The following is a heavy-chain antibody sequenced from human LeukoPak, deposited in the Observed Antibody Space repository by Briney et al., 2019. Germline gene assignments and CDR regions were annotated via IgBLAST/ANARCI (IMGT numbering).Heavy chain of an antibody. CDR1: GFTFSSYW. V-gene: IGHV3-7*01. D-gene: IGHD3-22*01. J-gene: IGHJ4*02. CDR3: ARDSRAPRPGYYLY. CDR2: IKQDGSEK. Sequence: GGSLRLSCAASGFTFSSYWMSWVRQAPGKGLEWVANIKQDGSEKYYVDSVKGRFTISRDNAKNSLYLQMNSLRAEDTAVYYCARDSRAPRPGYYLYWGQGTLVTVSS.